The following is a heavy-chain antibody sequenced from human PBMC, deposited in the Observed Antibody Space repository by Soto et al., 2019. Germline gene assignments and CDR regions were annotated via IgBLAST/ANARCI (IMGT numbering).Heavy chain of an antibody. CDR1: GFTFSVYA. V-gene: IGHV3-23*01. CDR2: IGASGTNT. J-gene: IGHJ6*02. CDR3: ARDRGNLDV. D-gene: IGHD6-25*01. Sequence: GGSLRLSCVASGFTFSVYAMSWVRQAPGKGLEWVSAIGASGTNTFYADSVKGRFTMSRDNSKNTLYPQMNSLRAEDTAIYYCARDRGNLDVWGQGTTVTVSS.